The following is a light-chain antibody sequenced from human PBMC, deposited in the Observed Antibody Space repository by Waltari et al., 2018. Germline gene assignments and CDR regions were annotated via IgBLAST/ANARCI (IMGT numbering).Light chain of an antibody. J-gene: IGLJ3*02. CDR1: NIGKKN. CDR3: QVWDSNIWV. V-gene: IGLV3-9*01. CDR2: RNT. Sequence: SYELTQPLSVSVALGQTARISCAGNNIGKKNVHWYQQKPGQAPVLVIYRNTNWPSEIRGRTSASTTGNTATLTISRAQAGDEGGYYCQVWDSNIWVFGGGTKLTVL.